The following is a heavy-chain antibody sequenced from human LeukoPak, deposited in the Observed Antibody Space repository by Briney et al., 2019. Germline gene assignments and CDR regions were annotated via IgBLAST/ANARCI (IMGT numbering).Heavy chain of an antibody. CDR1: GFTFSSYA. V-gene: IGHV3-23*01. Sequence: GGSLRLSCAASGFTFSSYAMSWVRQAPGKGLEWVSVIGGSGGTTVYADSVKGRFTTSRDNSKNTLYLQMNSLRAEDTAEYYCARGGGSSMTRSLEYWGQGTLVTVSS. J-gene: IGHJ4*02. CDR3: ARGGGSSMTRSLEY. D-gene: IGHD5-24*01. CDR2: IGGSGGTT.